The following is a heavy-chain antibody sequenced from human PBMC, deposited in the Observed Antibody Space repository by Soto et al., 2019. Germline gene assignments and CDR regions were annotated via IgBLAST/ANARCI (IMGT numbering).Heavy chain of an antibody. CDR1: CGSISSGDYY. CDR2: IYYSGST. V-gene: IGHV4-30-4*01. D-gene: IGHD3-3*01. CDR3: ARSSVSGFWSGNNWFDP. Sequence: SETLSLTCTVSCGSISSGDYYWSWIRQPPGKGLEWIGYIYYSGSTYYNPSLKSRVTISVDTSKNQFSLKLSSVAAADTAVYYCARSSVSGFWSGNNWFDPWGQGTLVTVSS. J-gene: IGHJ5*02.